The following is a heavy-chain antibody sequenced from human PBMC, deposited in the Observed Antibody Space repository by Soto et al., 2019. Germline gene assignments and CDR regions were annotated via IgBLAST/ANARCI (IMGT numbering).Heavy chain of an antibody. V-gene: IGHV3-23*01. Sequence: GGSLRLSCAASGFTFSSYAMSWVRQAPGKGLEWVSAISGSGGSTYYADSVKGRFTISRDNSKNTLYLQMNSLRAEDTAVYYCAKDFRAYYDFWSGYSSGGFDYWGQGTLGTVSS. D-gene: IGHD3-3*01. CDR2: ISGSGGST. J-gene: IGHJ4*02. CDR1: GFTFSSYA. CDR3: AKDFRAYYDFWSGYSSGGFDY.